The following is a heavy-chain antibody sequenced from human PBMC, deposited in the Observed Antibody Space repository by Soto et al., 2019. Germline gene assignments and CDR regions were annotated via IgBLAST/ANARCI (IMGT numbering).Heavy chain of an antibody. J-gene: IGHJ4*02. CDR1: GFIFSDHY. Sequence: QEQLVESGGDLVKPGGSLRLSCTASGFIFSDHYMNWIRQAPGKGLEWVAYIKSGGNAMYYTDSVKGRFTISRDNAKSSLYLQMNNLRAEDTALYYCARRRDYFDYWGQGALVTVSS. V-gene: IGHV3-11*01. CDR3: ARRRDYFDY. CDR2: IKSGGNAM.